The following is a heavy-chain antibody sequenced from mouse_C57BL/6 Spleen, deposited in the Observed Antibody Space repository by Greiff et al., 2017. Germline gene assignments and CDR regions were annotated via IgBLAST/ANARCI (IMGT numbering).Heavy chain of an antibody. Sequence: VQLQQSGAELVRPGASVKLSCKASGYTFTDYYINWVKQRPGQGLEWIARIYPGSGNTYYNEKFKGKATLTAEKTSSTAYMQLSRLTSEDSAVYFCASEMGLYGYDYYYAMDYWGQGTSVTVSS. CDR1: GYTFTDYY. CDR2: IYPGSGNT. D-gene: IGHD2-2*01. V-gene: IGHV1-76*01. CDR3: ASEMGLYGYDYYYAMDY. J-gene: IGHJ4*01.